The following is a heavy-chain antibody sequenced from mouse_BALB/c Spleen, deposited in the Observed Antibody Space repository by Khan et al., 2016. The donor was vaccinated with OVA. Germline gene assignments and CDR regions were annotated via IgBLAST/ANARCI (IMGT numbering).Heavy chain of an antibody. D-gene: IGHD2-10*02. Sequence: SGPELEKPGASVKISCKASGYSFTGYNMNWVKQSNGKSLEWIGNIDPYYGGATYNQKFKGKATLTVDKSSSTAYMQLKSLTSEDSAVYYCIRGYGNYVRYYFDYWGQGTTLTVSS. CDR3: IRGYGNYVRYYFDY. J-gene: IGHJ2*01. CDR2: IDPYYGGA. CDR1: GYSFTGYN. V-gene: IGHV1-39*01.